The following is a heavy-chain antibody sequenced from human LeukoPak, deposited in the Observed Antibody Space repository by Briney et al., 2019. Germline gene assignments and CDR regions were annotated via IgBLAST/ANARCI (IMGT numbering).Heavy chain of an antibody. Sequence: PGGSLRLSCAASGFTFSSYSINWVRQAPGKGLEWVSSITSSSTYIYYADSVRGRFTISRDNAKNSLYLQMNSLRAEDTAVYYCARVVTWYFDLWGRGTLSLSP. J-gene: IGHJ2*01. CDR2: ITSSSTYI. V-gene: IGHV3-21*01. CDR3: ARVVTWYFDL. D-gene: IGHD5-18*01. CDR1: GFTFSSYS.